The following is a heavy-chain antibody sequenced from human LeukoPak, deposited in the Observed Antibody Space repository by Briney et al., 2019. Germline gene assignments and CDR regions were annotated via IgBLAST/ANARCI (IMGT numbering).Heavy chain of an antibody. CDR2: ISSSSSYI. J-gene: IGHJ4*02. D-gene: IGHD3-10*01. CDR3: AKDRIHYGSGSFDY. V-gene: IGHV3-21*01. CDR1: GFTFSSYS. Sequence: GGSLRLSCAASGFTFSSYSMNWVRQAPGKGLEWVSSISSSSSYIYYADSVKGRFTISRDNSKNTLYLQMNSLRAEDTAVYYCAKDRIHYGSGSFDYWGQGTLVTVSS.